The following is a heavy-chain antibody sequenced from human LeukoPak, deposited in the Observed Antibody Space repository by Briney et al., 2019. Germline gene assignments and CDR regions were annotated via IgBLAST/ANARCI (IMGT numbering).Heavy chain of an antibody. CDR1: GYPFTKWE. Sequence: ASVKVSCKTSGYPFTKWEINWVRQAAGQGREWLGWVHPYNGNTYYEQRFRGRVTMSRDTSTSTAYMELSGLRSNDTAVYFCATGPRNDPWGQGTLVTVSS. CDR2: VHPYNGNT. D-gene: IGHD1-14*01. J-gene: IGHJ5*02. V-gene: IGHV1-8*01. CDR3: ATGPRNDP.